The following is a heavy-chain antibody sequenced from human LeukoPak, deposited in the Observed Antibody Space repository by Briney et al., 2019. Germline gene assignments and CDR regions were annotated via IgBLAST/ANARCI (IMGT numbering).Heavy chain of an antibody. D-gene: IGHD2-8*01. CDR2: IYYSGST. V-gene: IGHV4-59*01. J-gene: IGHJ4*01. CDR3: TSGGMVSGDY. CDR1: GGSINSYY. Sequence: SETLSLTCIVSGGSINSYYWSWIRQPPGKGLEWIRYIYYSGSTNYNPSLKSRVTISRDTSKNQFSLKLRSVTAADTAVYYCTSGGMVSGDYWGHGTLVTVSS.